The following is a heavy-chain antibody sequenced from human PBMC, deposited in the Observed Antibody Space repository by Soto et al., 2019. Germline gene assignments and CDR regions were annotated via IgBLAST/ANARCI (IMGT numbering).Heavy chain of an antibody. J-gene: IGHJ4*02. CDR3: AHRRGGYNWDDGYFDY. D-gene: IGHD1-20*01. CDR1: GFSIATSGVG. Sequence: QITLKESGPTLVNPTQTLTLTCTFSGFSIATSGVGVGWIRQPPGKALEWLAFAYWDDDNRYNPSLKSRLTVAKDTSKTLVVLLMTNMDPMDTATYYCAHRRGGYNWDDGYFDYWGQGALVTVSS. CDR2: AYWDDDN. V-gene: IGHV2-5*02.